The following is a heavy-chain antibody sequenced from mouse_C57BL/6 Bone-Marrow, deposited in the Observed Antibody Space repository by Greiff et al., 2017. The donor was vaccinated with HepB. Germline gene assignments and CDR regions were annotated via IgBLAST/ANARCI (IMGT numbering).Heavy chain of an antibody. CDR2: ISYSGST. CDR1: GYSITSGYD. Sequence: EAKLQESGPGTVKPSQSLSLTCTVTGYSITSGYDWHWIRHFPGNKLEWMGYISYSGSTNYNPSLKSRISITHDTSKKHFFLKLNSVTTEDTATYYCAREVTTVVGYFDVWGTGTTVTVSS. CDR3: AREVTTVVGYFDV. D-gene: IGHD1-1*01. V-gene: IGHV3-1*01. J-gene: IGHJ1*03.